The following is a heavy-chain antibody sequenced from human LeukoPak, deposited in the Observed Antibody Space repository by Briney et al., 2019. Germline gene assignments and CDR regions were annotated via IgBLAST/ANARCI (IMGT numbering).Heavy chain of an antibody. V-gene: IGHV4-59*08. CDR3: ARPPGYCSSTSCPGGGYYYYYGMDV. Sequence: NPSETLSLTCTVSGGSISSYYWSWIRQPPGKGLEWIGYIYYSGSTNYNPSLKSRVTISVDTSKNQFSLKLSSVTAADTAVYYCARPPGYCSSTSCPGGGYYYYYGMDVWGQGTTVTVSS. CDR1: GGSISSYY. J-gene: IGHJ6*02. D-gene: IGHD2-2*01. CDR2: IYYSGST.